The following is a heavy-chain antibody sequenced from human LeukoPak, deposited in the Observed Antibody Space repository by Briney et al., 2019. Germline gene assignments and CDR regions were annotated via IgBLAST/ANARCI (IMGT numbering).Heavy chain of an antibody. CDR1: GLTFSSYS. J-gene: IGHJ4*02. CDR2: ISSSSSYI. V-gene: IGHV3-21*01. Sequence: PGGSLRLSCAASGLTFSSYSMNWVRQAPGKGLEWVSSISSSSSYIYYADSVKGRFTISRDNAKNSLYLQMNSLRAEDTAVYYCARDWGDPGIAVLGDYWGQGTLVTVSS. CDR3: ARDWGDPGIAVLGDY. D-gene: IGHD6-19*01.